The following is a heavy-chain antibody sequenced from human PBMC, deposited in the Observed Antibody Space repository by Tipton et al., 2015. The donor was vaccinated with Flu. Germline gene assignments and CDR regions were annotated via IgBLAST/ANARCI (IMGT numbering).Heavy chain of an antibody. V-gene: IGHV4-4*07. Sequence: TLSLTCTVSGGSISSYYWSWIRQPAGKGLEWIGRIYTSGSTNYNPSLKSRVTMSVDTSKNQFSLKLTSVSAADTAVYYCATLGNSGTDGFDIWGQGTMVTISS. CDR1: GGSISSYY. D-gene: IGHD5-12*01. J-gene: IGHJ3*02. CDR2: IYTSGST. CDR3: ATLGNSGTDGFDI.